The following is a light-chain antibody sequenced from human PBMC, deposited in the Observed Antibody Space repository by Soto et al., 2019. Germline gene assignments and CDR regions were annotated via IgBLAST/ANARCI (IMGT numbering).Light chain of an antibody. J-gene: IGLJ2*01. CDR3: SSYTSSSSV. CDR1: SSDVGGYNY. V-gene: IGLV2-14*01. CDR2: EVS. Sequence: QSALTQPASVSGSPGQSITISCTGTSSDVGGYNYVSWYQQHPGKAPKVMIYEVSIRPSGVSNRFSGSKSGNTASLTISGLQAEDEADYYCSSYTSSSSVFGGGTKLTVL.